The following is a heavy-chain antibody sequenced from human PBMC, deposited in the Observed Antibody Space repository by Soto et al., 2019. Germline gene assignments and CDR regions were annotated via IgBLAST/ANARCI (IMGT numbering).Heavy chain of an antibody. V-gene: IGHV3-23*01. CDR3: AKGPDGSGYYHNWFDS. Sequence: EVHLLESGGALVQPGGSLTLSCAASGFSFSDYAMSWVRQAPGKGLEWVSSISRTGDSAYYADSVKGRFAISRDRSKNRLSRQMNSRRVEDTAVYYCAKGPDGSGYYHNWFDSWGQGTLITVSS. J-gene: IGHJ5*01. D-gene: IGHD3-22*01. CDR1: GFSFSDYA. CDR2: ISRTGDSA.